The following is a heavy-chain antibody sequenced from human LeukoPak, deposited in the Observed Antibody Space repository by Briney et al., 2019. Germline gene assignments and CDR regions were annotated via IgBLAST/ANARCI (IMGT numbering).Heavy chain of an antibody. V-gene: IGHV4-39*07. Sequence: SETLSLTCNVSGGSISSSSYYWGWIRQPPGKGLEWIGSIYYSGSTYYNPSLKSRVSISVDTSKNQFSLKLRSVTAADTAVYYCARENGYKYDYWGQGTLVTVSS. J-gene: IGHJ4*02. CDR2: IYYSGST. CDR3: ARENGYKYDY. CDR1: GGSISSSSYY. D-gene: IGHD5-24*01.